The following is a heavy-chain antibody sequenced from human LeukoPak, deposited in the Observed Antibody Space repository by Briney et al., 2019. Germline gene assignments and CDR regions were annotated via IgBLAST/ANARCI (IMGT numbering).Heavy chain of an antibody. V-gene: IGHV1-2*02. CDR2: IKPNTGGA. J-gene: IGHJ5*02. D-gene: IGHD6-19*01. Sequence: ASVKVSDTAAGYTFTAYYVHWVRQAPGHGLEGRGWIKPNTGGAKYAQKLQGRLTMTRDTSINTVYMGMSRLRSDDTAVYFCAKGRVVAGTKTLGYHWFDPWGQGTLATVPS. CDR3: AKGRVVAGTKTLGYHWFDP. CDR1: GYTFTAYY.